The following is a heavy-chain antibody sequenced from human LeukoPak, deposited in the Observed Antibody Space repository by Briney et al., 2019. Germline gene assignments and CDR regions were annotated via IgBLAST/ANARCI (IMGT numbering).Heavy chain of an antibody. V-gene: IGHV1-18*01. CDR3: ARDHDRDFWSGYNWFDP. CDR2: ISAYNGNT. J-gene: IGHJ5*02. CDR1: GYTFTSYG. Sequence: GASVKVSCKASGYTFTSYGISWVRQAPGQGLEWMGWISAYNGNTNYAQKLQGRVTMTTDTSTSTAYMELRGLRSDDTAVYYCARDHDRDFWSGYNWFDPWGQGTLVTVSS. D-gene: IGHD3-3*01.